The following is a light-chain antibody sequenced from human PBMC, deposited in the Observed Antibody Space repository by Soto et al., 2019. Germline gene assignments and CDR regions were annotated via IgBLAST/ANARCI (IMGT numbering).Light chain of an antibody. CDR1: QSVTSSY. CDR2: GAS. J-gene: IGKJ3*01. V-gene: IGKV3-20*01. CDR3: QQHGSSPFT. Sequence: EVVLTQSPGTLSLSPGERATLSCRASQSVTSSYLAWYQQKPGQAPRLLIYGASTRATGIPDRFSASGSGTDFTLTISRLEPEDFAVYYCQQHGSSPFTFGTGTKVDIK.